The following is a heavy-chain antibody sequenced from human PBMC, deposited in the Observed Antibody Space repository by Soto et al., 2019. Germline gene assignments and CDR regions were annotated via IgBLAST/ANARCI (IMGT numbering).Heavy chain of an antibody. Sequence: QVQLVQSGAEVKKPGSSVKVSCKASGGTFSSYAISWVRQAPGQGLEWMGGIIPIFGTANYAQKFQGRVTITADESTATAYMERSSVRSEDTAVYYCARDGIVRRSSSSRGVLDYWGQGTLVTVSS. CDR3: ARDGIVRRSSSSRGVLDY. J-gene: IGHJ4*02. D-gene: IGHD6-6*01. CDR1: GGTFSSYA. CDR2: IIPIFGTA. V-gene: IGHV1-69*12.